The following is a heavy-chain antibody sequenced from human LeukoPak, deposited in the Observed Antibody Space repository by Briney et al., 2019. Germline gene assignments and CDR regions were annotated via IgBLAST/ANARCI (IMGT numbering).Heavy chain of an antibody. V-gene: IGHV1-69*13. CDR2: IIPIFGTA. J-gene: IGHJ4*02. CDR3: ARDQYGDLRGGYAGQDF. D-gene: IGHD5-12*01. CDR1: GGTFSSYA. Sequence: ASVKVSCKASGGTFSSYAISWVRQAPGQGLEWMGGIIPIFGTANYAQKFQGRVTITADESTSTAYMELSSLRSDDTAVYYRARDQYGDLRGGYAGQDFWGQGTLVTVSS.